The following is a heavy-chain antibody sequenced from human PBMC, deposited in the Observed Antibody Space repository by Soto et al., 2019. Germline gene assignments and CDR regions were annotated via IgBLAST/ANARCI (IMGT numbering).Heavy chain of an antibody. CDR3: ARQRYYYDSSGYHYYFDY. J-gene: IGHJ4*02. CDR2: IYPGDSDT. V-gene: IGHV5-51*01. D-gene: IGHD3-22*01. CDR1: GYRFTSYW. Sequence: GESLKISCKGSGYRFTSYWIGWVRQMPGKGLEWMGIIYPGDSDTRYSPSFQGQVTISADKSISTAYLQWSSLKASDTAMYYCARQRYYYDSSGYHYYFDYWGQGTLVTVSS.